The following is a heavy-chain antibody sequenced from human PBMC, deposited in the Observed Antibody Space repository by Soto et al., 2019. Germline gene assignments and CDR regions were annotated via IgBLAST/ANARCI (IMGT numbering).Heavy chain of an antibody. V-gene: IGHV3-23*01. J-gene: IGHJ4*02. CDR1: GFSVTNFA. D-gene: IGHD2-21*02. CDR3: AKDDFTDRGDDYFDY. CDR2: IGASGDIT. Sequence: TGGSLRLSCAASGFSVTNFAMSWVRQAPGKGLEWVAGIGASGDITWYADSVKGRLSISRDNSKNTLYLQLNSLRFEDTAVYYCAKDDFTDRGDDYFDYWGPGTLVTVS.